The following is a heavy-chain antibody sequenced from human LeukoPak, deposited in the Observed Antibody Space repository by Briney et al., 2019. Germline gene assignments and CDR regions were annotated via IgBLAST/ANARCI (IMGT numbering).Heavy chain of an antibody. CDR2: MNPNSGNT. V-gene: IGHV1-8*01. CDR3: ARNGQQVRYFQH. CDR1: GYTFTNYD. Sequence: GESLKISCKGSGYTFTNYDINWVRQATGQGLEWMGWMNPNSGNTGYAQKFQGRVNMTRNTSISTAYMELSSLRSEDTAVYYCARNGQQVRYFQHWGQGTLVTVSS. J-gene: IGHJ1*01. D-gene: IGHD6-13*01.